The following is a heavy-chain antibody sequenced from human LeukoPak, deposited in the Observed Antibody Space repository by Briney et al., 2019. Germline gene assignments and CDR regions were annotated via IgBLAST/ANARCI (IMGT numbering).Heavy chain of an antibody. CDR1: GGSISSSSYY. J-gene: IGHJ4*02. D-gene: IGHD6-13*01. Sequence: SETLSLTCTVSGGSISSSSYYWGWIRQPPGKGLEWIGTIYYNGNTYYNPSLKSRVTISEDTSRNQFFLKLSSVTAADTAIYYCARLPSGYTSSLGVFDYWGQGTLVTASS. V-gene: IGHV4-39*01. CDR2: IYYNGNT. CDR3: ARLPSGYTSSLGVFDY.